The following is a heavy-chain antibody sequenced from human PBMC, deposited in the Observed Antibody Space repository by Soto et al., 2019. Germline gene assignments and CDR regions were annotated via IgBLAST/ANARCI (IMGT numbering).Heavy chain of an antibody. J-gene: IGHJ4*02. CDR3: ARRLLDKDQLDY. Sequence: SETLSLTCTVSGGSISSSSYYWGWIRQPPGKGLEWIGSIYYSGSTYYNPSLKSRVTISVDTSKNQFSLKLSSVTAADTAVYYCARRLLDKDQLDYWGQGTRVTVAS. V-gene: IGHV4-39*01. D-gene: IGHD2-2*03. CDR2: IYYSGST. CDR1: GGSISSSSYY.